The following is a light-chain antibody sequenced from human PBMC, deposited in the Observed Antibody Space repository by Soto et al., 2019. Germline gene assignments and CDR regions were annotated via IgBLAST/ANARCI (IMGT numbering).Light chain of an antibody. CDR1: SSDVGAYKF. Sequence: QSALTQPPSASGSPGQSVTISCTGTSSDVGAYKFVSWYQLHPGKAPKLLIYEVNLRPSGVPSRFSGSKSGNTASLTVSGIQVEDEADYYYSSSGGRSNLVFGGGPQLAVL. J-gene: IGLJ2*01. CDR3: SSSGGRSNLV. CDR2: EVN. V-gene: IGLV2-8*01.